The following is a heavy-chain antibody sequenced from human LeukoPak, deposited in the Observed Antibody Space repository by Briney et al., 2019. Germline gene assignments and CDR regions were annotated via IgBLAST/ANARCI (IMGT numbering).Heavy chain of an antibody. CDR2: IYNSGGT. V-gene: IGHV4-31*03. J-gene: IGHJ4*02. CDR3: ARDSGYSYGPFDY. D-gene: IGHD5-18*01. Sequence: SQTLSLTCTVSGGSVSSGDYYWSWIRQHPGKGLEWIGSIYNSGGTYYNPSLKSRVTISVDTSKNQFSLKLNSVTAADTAVYYCARDSGYSYGPFDYWGQGTLVTVSS. CDR1: GGSVSSGDYY.